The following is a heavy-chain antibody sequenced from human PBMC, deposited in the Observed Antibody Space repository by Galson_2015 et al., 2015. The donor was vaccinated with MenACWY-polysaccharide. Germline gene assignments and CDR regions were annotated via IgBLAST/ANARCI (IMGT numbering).Heavy chain of an antibody. CDR1: GYTFIGYY. Sequence: SVKVSCKASGYTFIGYYIHWVRQAPGQGLEWMGRISPHSGATNCAQNFQGRVTMTRDTSISTAYMELSRLSSDDTAVYYCARERGAGGTDFNYWGQGT. CDR2: ISPHSGAT. CDR3: ARERGAGGTDFNY. J-gene: IGHJ4*02. V-gene: IGHV1-2*06.